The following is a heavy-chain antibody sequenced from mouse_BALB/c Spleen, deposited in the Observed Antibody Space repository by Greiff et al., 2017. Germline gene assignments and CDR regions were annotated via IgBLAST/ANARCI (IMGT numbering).Heavy chain of an antibody. Sequence: EVKLMESGGGLVKPGGSLKLSCAASGFTFSSYTMSWVRQTPEKRLEWVATISSGGSYTYYPDSVKGRFTISRDNAKNTLYLQMSSLKSEDTAMYYCTREEDPWFAYWGQGTLVTVSA. V-gene: IGHV5-6-4*01. CDR1: GFTFSSYT. CDR2: ISSGGSYT. J-gene: IGHJ3*01. CDR3: TREEDPWFAY.